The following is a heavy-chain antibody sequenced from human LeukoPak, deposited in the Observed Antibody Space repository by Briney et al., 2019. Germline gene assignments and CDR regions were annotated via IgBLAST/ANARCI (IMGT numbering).Heavy chain of an antibody. CDR3: ARELSSSWFGSYYYYYMDV. CDR2: ISAYNGNT. CDR1: GYTFTSYG. V-gene: IGHV1-18*01. J-gene: IGHJ6*03. Sequence: ASVKVSCKASGYTFTSYGISWVRQAPGQGLEWMGWISAYNGNTNYAQKLQGRVTMTTDTSTSTAYMELRSLRSDDTAVYYCARELSSSWFGSYYYYYMDVWGKGTTVTISS. D-gene: IGHD6-13*01.